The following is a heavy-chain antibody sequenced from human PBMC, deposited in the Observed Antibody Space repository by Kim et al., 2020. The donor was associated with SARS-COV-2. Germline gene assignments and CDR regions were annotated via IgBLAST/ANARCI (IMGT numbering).Heavy chain of an antibody. J-gene: IGHJ6*01. CDR1: GFTFDDYA. Sequence: GGSLRLSCAASGFTFDDYAMHWVRQAPGKGLEWVSGISWNSGSIGYADSVKGRFTISRDNAKNSLYLQMNSLRAEDTALYYCAKVDTGGSGSYYYYYGM. D-gene: IGHD3-10*01. V-gene: IGHV3-9*01. CDR3: AKVDTGGSGSYYYYYGM. CDR2: ISWNSGSI.